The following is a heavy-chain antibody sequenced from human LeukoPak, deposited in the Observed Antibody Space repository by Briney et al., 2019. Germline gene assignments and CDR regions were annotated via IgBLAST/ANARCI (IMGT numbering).Heavy chain of an antibody. J-gene: IGHJ4*02. Sequence: PGGSLRLSCAVSGFTFSTEWMTWVRQAPGKGLEWVANIEPDGSDKYYVDSVKGRFTISRDNAKNSLYLQMNTLRAEDTAVYYCARGISLWNGDSWGQGTLVSVSS. CDR2: IEPDGSDK. D-gene: IGHD1-1*01. CDR3: ARGISLWNGDS. CDR1: GFTFSTEW. V-gene: IGHV3-7*01.